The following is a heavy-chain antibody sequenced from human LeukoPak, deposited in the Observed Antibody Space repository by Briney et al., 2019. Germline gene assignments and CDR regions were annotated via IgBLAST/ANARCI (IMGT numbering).Heavy chain of an antibody. CDR3: TTDLGITMIRGVIVY. CDR1: GFTFSNAW. D-gene: IGHD3-10*01. J-gene: IGHJ4*02. CDR2: IKSKTDGGTT. Sequence: GGSLRLSCAASGFTFSNAWMSRVRQAPGKGLEWVGRIKSKTDGGTTDYAAPVKGRFTISRDDSKNTLYLQMNSLKTEDTAVYYCTTDLGITMIRGVIVYWGQGTLVTVSS. V-gene: IGHV3-15*01.